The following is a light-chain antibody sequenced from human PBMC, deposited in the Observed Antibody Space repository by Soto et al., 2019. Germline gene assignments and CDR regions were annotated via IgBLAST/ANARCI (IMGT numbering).Light chain of an antibody. CDR1: QSISSW. J-gene: IGKJ4*01. CDR3: QQYNIYPLT. Sequence: DIQMTQSPSTLSASVGDRVTITCRASQSISSWLAWYQQKPGKAPKLLIYKASSLESGVPSRFSGSGSGTEFTLPISSLQPDDFATYYCQQYNIYPLTFGGGTKVEIK. CDR2: KAS. V-gene: IGKV1-5*03.